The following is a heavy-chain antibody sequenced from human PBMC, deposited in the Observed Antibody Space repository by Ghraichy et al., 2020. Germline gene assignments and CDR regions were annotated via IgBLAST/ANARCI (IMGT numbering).Heavy chain of an antibody. V-gene: IGHV4-34*01. D-gene: IGHD6-19*01. Sequence: SETLSLTCAVYGGSFSGYYWSWIRQPPGKGLEWIGEINHSGSTNYNPSLKSRVTISVDTSKNQFSLKLSSVTAADTAVYYCARGPQWLGHDAFDIWGQGTMVTVSS. CDR3: ARGPQWLGHDAFDI. CDR2: INHSGST. CDR1: GGSFSGYY. J-gene: IGHJ3*02.